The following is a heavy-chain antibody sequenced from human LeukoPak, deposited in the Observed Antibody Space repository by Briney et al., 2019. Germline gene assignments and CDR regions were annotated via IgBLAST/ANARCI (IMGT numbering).Heavy chain of an antibody. CDR1: GFTFSSYA. CDR3: TREGPSDYYYMDV. J-gene: IGHJ6*03. Sequence: GGSLRLSCAASGFTFSSYAMHWVRQAPGKGLEWVAVISYDGSYKYYADSVKGRFTISRDDSKNTLYLQMNSLRAEDTAVYYCTREGPSDYYYMDVWGKGITVTVSS. CDR2: ISYDGSYK. V-gene: IGHV3-30*04.